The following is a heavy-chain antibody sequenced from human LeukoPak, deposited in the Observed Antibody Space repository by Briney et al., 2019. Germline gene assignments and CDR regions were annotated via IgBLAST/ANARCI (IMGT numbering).Heavy chain of an antibody. CDR2: IKQDGSEK. Sequence: PGGSLRLSCAASGFTFSSYWMSWVRQAPGKGPEWVANIKQDGSEKYYVDSAKGRFTISRDNAKNSLYLQMNSLRAEDTAVYYCAREQWELPRAFDIWGQGTMVTVSS. V-gene: IGHV3-7*01. CDR1: GFTFSSYW. D-gene: IGHD1-26*01. J-gene: IGHJ3*02. CDR3: AREQWELPRAFDI.